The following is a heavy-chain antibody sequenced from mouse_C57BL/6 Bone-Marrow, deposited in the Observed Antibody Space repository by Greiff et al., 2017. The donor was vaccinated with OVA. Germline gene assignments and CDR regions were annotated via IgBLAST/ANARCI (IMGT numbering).Heavy chain of an antibody. J-gene: IGHJ4*01. CDR3: ASGYYVSSRAMDY. V-gene: IGHV5-17*01. CDR1: GFTFSDYG. CDR2: ISSGSSTI. D-gene: IGHD1-1*01. Sequence: EVKLVESGGGLVKPGGSLKLSCAASGFTFSDYGMHWVRQAPEKGLEWVAYISSGSSTIYYADTVKGRFTISRDNAKNTLFLQMTSLRSEDTAMYYCASGYYVSSRAMDYWGQGTSVTVSS.